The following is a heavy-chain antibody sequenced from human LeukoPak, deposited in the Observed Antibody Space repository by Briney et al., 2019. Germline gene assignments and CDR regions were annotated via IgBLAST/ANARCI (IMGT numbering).Heavy chain of an antibody. J-gene: IGHJ4*02. D-gene: IGHD4-17*01. CDR1: GFTFSSYS. CDR3: ARDATSGGTTVTTGY. CDR2: ISSSSSYI. V-gene: IGHV3-21*01. Sequence: GGSLRLSCAASGFTFSSYSMNWVRQAPGKGLEWVSSISSSSSYIYYADSVKGRFTISRDNAKNSLYLQMNSLRAEDTAVYYCARDATSGGTTVTTGYWGQGTLVTVSS.